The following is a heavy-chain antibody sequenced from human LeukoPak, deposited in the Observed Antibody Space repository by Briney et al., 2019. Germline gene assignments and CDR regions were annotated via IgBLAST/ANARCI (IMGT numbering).Heavy chain of an antibody. CDR1: GFTFSTSW. CDR2: IDKHGSGK. J-gene: IGHJ4*02. CDR3: AREYYYGSSGYAN. V-gene: IGHV3-7*01. D-gene: IGHD3-22*01. Sequence: GGSLRLSCVASGFTFSTSWVTWVRQAPGKGLEWVANIDKHGSGKYYVDSVKGRFAISRDYASNSVFLQMDSLRAEDTSVYYCAREYYYGSSGYANWGQGTLVTVSS.